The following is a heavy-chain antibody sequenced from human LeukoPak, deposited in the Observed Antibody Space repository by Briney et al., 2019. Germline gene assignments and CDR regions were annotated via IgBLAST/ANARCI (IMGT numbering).Heavy chain of an antibody. CDR3: ARAVRYQLPQGYYYYMDV. D-gene: IGHD2-2*01. J-gene: IGHJ6*03. Sequence: GASVKVSCKASGGTFSSYAISWVRQAPGQGLKWMGGIIPIFGTANYAQKFQGRVTITADESTSTAYMELSSLRSEDTAVYYCARAVRYQLPQGYYYYMDVWGKGTTVTVSS. V-gene: IGHV1-69*13. CDR1: GGTFSSYA. CDR2: IIPIFGTA.